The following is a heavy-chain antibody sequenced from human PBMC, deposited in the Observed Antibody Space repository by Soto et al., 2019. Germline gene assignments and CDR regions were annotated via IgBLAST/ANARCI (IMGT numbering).Heavy chain of an antibody. CDR3: ARVAVAAYHFDY. J-gene: IGHJ4*02. CDR2: INPDGSTT. D-gene: IGHD6-19*01. Sequence: RWIIKTPGKGLVWVSRINPDGSTTNYADSVKGRFTISRDNAKNTLYLQMNSLRAEDTAVYYCARVAVAAYHFDYWGQGTLVTVSS. V-gene: IGHV3-74*01.